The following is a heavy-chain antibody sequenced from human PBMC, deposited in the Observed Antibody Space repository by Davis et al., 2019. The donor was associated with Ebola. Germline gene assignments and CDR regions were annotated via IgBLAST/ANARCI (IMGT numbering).Heavy chain of an antibody. Sequence: ASVKVSCKASGGTFSSYAISWVRQAPGQGLEWMGWINAGNGNTKYSQKFQGRVTITRDTSASTAYMELSSLRSEDTAVYYCAREWSGSLGPFDYWGQGTLVTVSS. CDR1: GGTFSSYA. CDR2: INAGNGNT. CDR3: AREWSGSLGPFDY. J-gene: IGHJ4*02. V-gene: IGHV1-3*01. D-gene: IGHD3-3*01.